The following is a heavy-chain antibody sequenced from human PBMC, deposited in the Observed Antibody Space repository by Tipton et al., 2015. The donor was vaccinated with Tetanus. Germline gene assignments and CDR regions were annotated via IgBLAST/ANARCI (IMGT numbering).Heavy chain of an antibody. D-gene: IGHD5-18*01. CDR1: GGSINTGDYY. J-gene: IGHJ4*02. CDR3: ARMGFTYGQVVY. V-gene: IGHV4-30-4*01. CDR2: VYYSGRT. Sequence: TLSPTCNVSGGSINTGDYYWSWIRQSPGKGLEWIGHVYYSGRTYYNPPLKSRVTISADMSKNQFSLKLTSVTAADTATYYCARMGFTYGQVVYWGQGTLVTVAS.